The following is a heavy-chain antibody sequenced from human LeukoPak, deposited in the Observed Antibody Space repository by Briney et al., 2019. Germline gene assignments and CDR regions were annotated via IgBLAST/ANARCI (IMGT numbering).Heavy chain of an antibody. CDR2: NNRKRGGT. J-gene: IGHJ3*02. D-gene: IGHD2-15*01. CDR3: ARDSATDPLNSFDI. Sequence: ASVQVSFKTSGYTFTSYYIDWGRREPGQGVEWMGWNNRKRGGTNYRQKFQGRATITRDTSITTAYMQLSGLTFDDTAVYFCARDSATDPLNSFDIWGQGTMVSVS. V-gene: IGHV1-2*02. CDR1: GYTFTSYY.